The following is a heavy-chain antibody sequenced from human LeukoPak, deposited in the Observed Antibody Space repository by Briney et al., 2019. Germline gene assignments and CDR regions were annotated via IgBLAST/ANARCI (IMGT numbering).Heavy chain of an antibody. CDR2: INPNSGGT. D-gene: IGHD3-22*01. J-gene: IGHJ4*02. Sequence: ASVKVSCKASGYTFTGYYMHWVRQAPGQGLEWMGWINPNSGGTDYAQKFQGRVTMTRDTSISTAYMELSRLRSDDTAVYYCARGVYYDTASDYWGQGTLVTVSS. CDR3: ARGVYYDTASDY. V-gene: IGHV1-2*02. CDR1: GYTFTGYY.